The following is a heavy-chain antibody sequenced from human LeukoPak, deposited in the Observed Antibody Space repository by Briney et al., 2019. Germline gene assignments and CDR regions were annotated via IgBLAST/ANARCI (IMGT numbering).Heavy chain of an antibody. CDR3: ARGPDWFDP. V-gene: IGHV4-59*01. CDR2: IYYSGST. Sequence: SETLSLTCTVSGGSISSYYRSWIRQPPGKGLEWIGYIYYSGSTNYNPSLKSRVTISVDTSKNQFSLKLSSVTAADTAVYYCARGPDWFDPWGQGTLVTVSS. CDR1: GGSISSYY. J-gene: IGHJ5*02.